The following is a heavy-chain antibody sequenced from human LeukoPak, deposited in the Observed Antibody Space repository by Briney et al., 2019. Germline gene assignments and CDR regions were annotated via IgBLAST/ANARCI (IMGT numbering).Heavy chain of an antibody. CDR3: AGPSSSGVGY. CDR1: GFTFSSYA. D-gene: IGHD6-6*01. V-gene: IGHV3-30*02. Sequence: PGGSLRLSCAASGFTFSSYAMHWVRQAPGKGLEWVAFIRYDGTNKYYADSVKGRFSISRDNSKNILYVQMNSLRVEDTAIYYCAGPSSSGVGYWGQGTLVTVSS. J-gene: IGHJ4*02. CDR2: IRYDGTNK.